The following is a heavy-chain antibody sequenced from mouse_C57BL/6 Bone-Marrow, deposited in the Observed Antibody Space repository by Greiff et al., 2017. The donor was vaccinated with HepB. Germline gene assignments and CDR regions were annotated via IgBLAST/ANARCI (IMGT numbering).Heavy chain of an antibody. J-gene: IGHJ2*01. CDR1: GFTFSSYA. D-gene: IGHD2-4*01. CDR2: ISDGGSYT. Sequence: EVQRVESGGGLVKPGGSLKLSCAASGFTFSSYAMSWVRQTPEKRLEWVATISDGGSYTYYPDNVKGRFTISRDNAKNNLYLQMSHLKSEDTAMYYCARVFTMICFDYWGQGTTLTVSS. CDR3: ARVFTMICFDY. V-gene: IGHV5-4*01.